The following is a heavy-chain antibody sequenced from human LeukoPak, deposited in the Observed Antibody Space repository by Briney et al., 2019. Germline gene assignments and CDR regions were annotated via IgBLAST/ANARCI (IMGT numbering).Heavy chain of an antibody. D-gene: IGHD3-10*01. Sequence: PAETLSLICTVSGGPISIYYYSWVRQPPGKGLEWIGYIYYSGSTNYNAFLKSRVTISVDTSKNQFSLKLSSVTAADTAVYYCARIYGSGSYSGYYYYGMDVWGQGTTVTVSS. CDR1: GGPISIYY. CDR3: ARIYGSGSYSGYYYYGMDV. CDR2: IYYSGST. V-gene: IGHV4-59*01. J-gene: IGHJ6*01.